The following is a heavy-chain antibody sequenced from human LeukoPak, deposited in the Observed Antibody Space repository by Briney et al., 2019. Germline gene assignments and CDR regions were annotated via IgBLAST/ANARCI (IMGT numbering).Heavy chain of an antibody. CDR1: GFTFSNHA. Sequence: GGSLRLSCTASGFTFSNHALHWVRQAPGKGLEWVAVISYDGSNKYYADSVKGRFTISRDNSKNTLYLQMNSLRAEDTAVYYCARDAPSAAAGTGYFQHWGQGTLVTVSS. J-gene: IGHJ1*01. V-gene: IGHV3-30-3*01. CDR3: ARDAPSAAAGTGYFQH. CDR2: ISYDGSNK. D-gene: IGHD6-13*01.